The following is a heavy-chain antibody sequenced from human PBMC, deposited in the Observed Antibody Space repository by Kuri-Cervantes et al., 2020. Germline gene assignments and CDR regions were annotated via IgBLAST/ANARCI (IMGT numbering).Heavy chain of an antibody. V-gene: IGHV3-30*02. J-gene: IGHJ4*02. CDR3: AKDSGYSYGPNFDY. CDR2: IRYDGSNK. D-gene: IGHD5-18*01. Sequence: GESLKISCAASGFTFSSYGMHWVRQAPGKGLEWVSFIRYDGSNKYYADSVKGRFTISRDNSKNSLYLQMNSLRTEDTALYYCAKDSGYSYGPNFDYWGQGTLVTVSS. CDR1: GFTFSSYG.